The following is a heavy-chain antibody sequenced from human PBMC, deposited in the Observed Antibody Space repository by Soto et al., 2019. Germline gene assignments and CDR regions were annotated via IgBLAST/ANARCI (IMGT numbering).Heavy chain of an antibody. V-gene: IGHV4-39*01. Sequence: QLQLQESGPGLVKPSETLSLTCSVSGGSISSTTYYWGWIRQPPGKGLEWIGSIYDSGNTYYNPSLKSRVTISVDTSTHQFSLKLTTVTAADTAVYYCARASSHFNYWGQGTLVTVSS. J-gene: IGHJ4*02. CDR2: IYDSGNT. CDR1: GGSISSTTYY. D-gene: IGHD1-26*01. CDR3: ARASSHFNY.